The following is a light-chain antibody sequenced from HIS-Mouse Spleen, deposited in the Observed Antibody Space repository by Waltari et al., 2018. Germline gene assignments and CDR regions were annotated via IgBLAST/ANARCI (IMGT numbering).Light chain of an antibody. CDR3: CSYAGSSTVV. CDR2: EGS. CDR1: TSDFGSYNL. Sequence: QSALTQPASVSGSPGQSITISCPGTTSDFGSYNLVPWYQQHPGKAPKLMIYEGSNRPSGVSNRFSGSKSGNTASLTISGLQAEDEADYYCCSYAGSSTVVFGGGTKLTVL. J-gene: IGLJ2*01. V-gene: IGLV2-23*01.